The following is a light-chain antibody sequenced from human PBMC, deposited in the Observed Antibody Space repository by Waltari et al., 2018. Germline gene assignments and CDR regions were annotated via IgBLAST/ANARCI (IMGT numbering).Light chain of an antibody. CDR3: QQYTNWPPSIT. CDR2: DAS. J-gene: IGKJ5*01. CDR1: QTISSN. Sequence: EIVMTQSPATLSVSPGERATLSCRASQTISSNLAWYQQKPGQAPRLLIYDASTRATGIPARFGGSGSATEFTLTISSLQSEDFAVYYCQQYTNWPPSITFGQGTRLEIK. V-gene: IGKV3-15*01.